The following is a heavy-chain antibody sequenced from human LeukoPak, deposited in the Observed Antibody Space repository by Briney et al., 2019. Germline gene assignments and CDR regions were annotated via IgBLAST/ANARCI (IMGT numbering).Heavy chain of an antibody. CDR2: INPSGGST. Sequence: ASVKDSCKASGYTFTSYYMHWVRQCPGQGLEWMGIINPSGGSTSYAQKFQGRVTMTRDTSTNTVYMELSSLRSEDTAVFYCVRGASSIAALNPFWYFDLWGRGTLVTVSS. V-gene: IGHV1-46*01. D-gene: IGHD6-6*01. CDR1: GYTFTSYY. J-gene: IGHJ2*01. CDR3: VRGASSIAALNPFWYFDL.